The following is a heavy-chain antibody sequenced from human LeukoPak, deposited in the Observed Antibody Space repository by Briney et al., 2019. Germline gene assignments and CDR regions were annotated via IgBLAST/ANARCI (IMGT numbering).Heavy chain of an antibody. CDR2: ISSSNIDT. V-gene: IGHV3-11*05. CDR3: ARDGMGGYDYFDY. D-gene: IGHD5-12*01. CDR1: GFPFNDFY. Sequence: PGGSLRLSCAAPGFPFNDFYMTWIRQAPGEGLEGVSYISSSNIDTNYADSVKGRFTVSRDNAKNSLYLQMNSLRAEDTAVYYCARDGMGGYDYFDYWGQGTLVTVSS. J-gene: IGHJ4*02.